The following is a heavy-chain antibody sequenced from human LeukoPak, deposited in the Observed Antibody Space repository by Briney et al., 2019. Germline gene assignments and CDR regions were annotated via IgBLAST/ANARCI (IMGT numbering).Heavy chain of an antibody. Sequence: SETLSLTCAVYGGSFSGSYWSWIRQPPGKRLEWIGEINNSGSANYDSSLESRVTVSVDTSKNQFSLKLSSVTAADTAVYYCARFIVVVPAAEAREGRRANNWFDPWGQGTLVTVSS. V-gene: IGHV4-34*01. J-gene: IGHJ5*02. CDR2: INNSGSA. D-gene: IGHD2-2*01. CDR3: ARFIVVVPAAEAREGRRANNWFDP. CDR1: GGSFSGSY.